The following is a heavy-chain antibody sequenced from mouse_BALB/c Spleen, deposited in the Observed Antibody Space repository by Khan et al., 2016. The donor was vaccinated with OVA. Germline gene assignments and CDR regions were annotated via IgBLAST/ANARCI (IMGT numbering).Heavy chain of an antibody. CDR3: ARRNYYAYYFDY. CDR1: GYSITSAYA. Sequence: VQLKQSGPGLVKPSQSLSLTCTVTGYSITSAYAWNWIRQFPVNKLEWMGYISYSGVTSYTPSLKSRISITRDTSKNQFFLQLTSVTTEDRATNESARRNYYAYYFDYWGQGTTLTVSS. J-gene: IGHJ2*01. CDR2: ISYSGVT. D-gene: IGHD1-1*01. V-gene: IGHV3-2*02.